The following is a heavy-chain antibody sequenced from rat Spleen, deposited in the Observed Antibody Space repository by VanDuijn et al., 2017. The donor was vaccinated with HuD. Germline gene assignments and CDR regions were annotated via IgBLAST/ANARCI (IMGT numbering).Heavy chain of an antibody. CDR3: ARVGTRVSRFAY. V-gene: IGHV5-19*01. D-gene: IGHD1-4*01. CDR1: GFIFNNYG. J-gene: IGHJ3*01. CDR2: ISPSGATT. Sequence: EVQLVESGGGLMQPGRSIKLSCAASGFIFNNYGMAWVRQAPKKGLEWVAYISPSGATTNYRDSVKGRFTISRDNARGTLYLQMDSMRSEDTATYYCARVGTRVSRFAYWGQGTLVTVSP.